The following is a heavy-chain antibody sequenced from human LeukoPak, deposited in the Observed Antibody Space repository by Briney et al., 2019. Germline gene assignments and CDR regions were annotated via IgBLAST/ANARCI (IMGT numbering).Heavy chain of an antibody. CDR2: ISGGGGSK. V-gene: IGHV3-43*02. CDR1: GFTFDDYA. CDR3: AKVKDRSGIFCLDY. Sequence: GGSLRLSCAASGFTFDDYAMHWVRQAPGQGLEWVSLISGGGGSKYYADSVKGRFTISRDNSKNSLYLQMNSLRTEDTALYYCAKVKDRSGIFCLDYWGQGTLVTVSS. D-gene: IGHD1-26*01. J-gene: IGHJ4*02.